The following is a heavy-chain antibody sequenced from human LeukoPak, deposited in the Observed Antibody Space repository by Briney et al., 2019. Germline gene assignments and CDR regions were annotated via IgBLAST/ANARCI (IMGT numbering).Heavy chain of an antibody. J-gene: IGHJ5*02. Sequence: SETLSLTCAVSGYSISSGYYWGWIRQPPGKGLEWIASIYYSGSTYYNPSLESRVTISVDTSKNQLSLKLSSLTAADTAVYYCARHEYSGSYYGLSWFDPWGQGTLVTVSS. CDR2: IYYSGST. CDR3: ARHEYSGSYYGLSWFDP. V-gene: IGHV4-38-2*01. CDR1: GYSISSGYY. D-gene: IGHD1-26*01.